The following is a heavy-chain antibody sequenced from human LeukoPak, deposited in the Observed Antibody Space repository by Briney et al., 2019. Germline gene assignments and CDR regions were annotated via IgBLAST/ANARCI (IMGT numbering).Heavy chain of an antibody. V-gene: IGHV4-31*03. D-gene: IGHD3-16*02. CDR1: GGALTSGVYY. CDR3: ARAWGSYPPNAFDI. Sequence: SQTLSLTCSVSGGALTSGVYYWSWIRQHPGKGLEWIVYIFYSGTTYYNPSLKSRVTISVDTSENQFSLKLSSVTAADTAVYFCARAWGSYPPNAFDIWGQGTMVTVSS. CDR2: IFYSGTT. J-gene: IGHJ3*02.